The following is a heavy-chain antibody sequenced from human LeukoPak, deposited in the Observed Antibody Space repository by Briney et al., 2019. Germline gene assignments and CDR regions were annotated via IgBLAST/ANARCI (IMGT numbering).Heavy chain of an antibody. Sequence: GASVKVSCKASGYTFTGYYMHWVRQAPGQGLEWMGWINPNSGGTNYARKFQGRVTMTRDTSISTAYMELSRLRSDDTAVYYCARERIAAPSGFDYWGQGTLVTVSS. CDR1: GYTFTGYY. V-gene: IGHV1-2*02. CDR3: ARERIAAPSGFDY. D-gene: IGHD6-13*01. J-gene: IGHJ4*02. CDR2: INPNSGGT.